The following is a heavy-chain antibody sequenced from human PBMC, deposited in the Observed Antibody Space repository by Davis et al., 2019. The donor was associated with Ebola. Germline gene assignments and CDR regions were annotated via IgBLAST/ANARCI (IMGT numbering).Heavy chain of an antibody. CDR2: INAGNGNT. V-gene: IGHV1-3*01. J-gene: IGHJ5*02. CDR1: GYTFTSHA. Sequence: AASVKVSCKASGYTFTSHAMHWVRQAPGQRLEWMGWINAGNGNTKYSQKFQGRVTITRDTSASTAYMELSSLRSEDTAVYYCARDRAGWYSSSSGWFDPWGQGTLVTVSS. D-gene: IGHD6-6*01. CDR3: ARDRAGWYSSSSGWFDP.